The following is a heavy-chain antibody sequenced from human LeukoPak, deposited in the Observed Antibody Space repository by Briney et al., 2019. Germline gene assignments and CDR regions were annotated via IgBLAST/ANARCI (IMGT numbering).Heavy chain of an antibody. Sequence: GGSLRLSCAASGFTFSSYAMSWVRQAPGKGLEWVSGISGSGGSTYYADSVKGRLTISRDNSKNTLYLQMNSLRAEDTAVYYCAKSPRGYNYYMDVWGKGTTVTVSS. V-gene: IGHV3-23*01. D-gene: IGHD3-10*01. CDR3: AKSPRGYNYYMDV. CDR1: GFTFSSYA. J-gene: IGHJ6*03. CDR2: ISGSGGST.